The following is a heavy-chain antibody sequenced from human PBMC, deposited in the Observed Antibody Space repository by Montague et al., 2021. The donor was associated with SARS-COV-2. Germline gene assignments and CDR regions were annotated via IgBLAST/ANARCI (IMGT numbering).Heavy chain of an antibody. J-gene: IGHJ4*02. D-gene: IGHD6-13*01. CDR3: ARDPRYSLSWSFDY. CDR1: GDSVCINTVA. Sequence: CAISGDSVCINTVARNWDKHSSSRHSGRLGGTYYRSKWKYDYAVSVKSRMTISPDTSKNQFSLQLSSVTPEDRAVYYCARDPRYSLSWSFDYWGQGTLVTVSS. V-gene: IGHV6-1*01. CDR2: TYYRSKWKY.